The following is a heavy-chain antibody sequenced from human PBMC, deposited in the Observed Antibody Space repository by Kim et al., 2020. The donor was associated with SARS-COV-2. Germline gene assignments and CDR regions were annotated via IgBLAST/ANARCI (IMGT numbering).Heavy chain of an antibody. Sequence: TRYVPSFQRQVTISADKSVSTAYLQWSSLKAADTAMYYCASRGPGRHVDYWGQGALVTVSS. CDR3: ASRGPGRHVDY. CDR2: T. V-gene: IGHV5-51*01. D-gene: IGHD5-12*01. J-gene: IGHJ4*02.